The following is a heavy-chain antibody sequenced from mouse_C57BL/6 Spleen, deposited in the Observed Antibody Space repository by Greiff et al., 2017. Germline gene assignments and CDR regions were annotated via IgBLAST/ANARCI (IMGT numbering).Heavy chain of an antibody. D-gene: IGHD2-14*01. Sequence: QVQLQQPGAELVKPGASVKVSCKASGYTFTSYWMHWVKQRPGQGLEWIGRIHPSDSDTNYNQKFKGKATVTVDKSSSTAYMQLSSLTSEDSAVYYCAIGEEYDGRGDWYFDVWGTGTTVTVSS. CDR1: GYTFTSYW. V-gene: IGHV1-74*01. J-gene: IGHJ1*03. CDR2: IHPSDSDT. CDR3: AIGEEYDGRGDWYFDV.